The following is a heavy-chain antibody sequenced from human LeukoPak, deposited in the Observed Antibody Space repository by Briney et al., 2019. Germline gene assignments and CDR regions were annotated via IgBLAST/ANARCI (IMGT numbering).Heavy chain of an antibody. CDR2: ISGSGGST. CDR1: GFTFSSYV. J-gene: IGHJ4*02. Sequence: PGGSLRLSCAASGFTFSSYVMNWVRQAPGKGLEWVSGISGSGGSTYYADSVKGRFTISRDNSKNTLYLQMNSLRAEDTAVYYCAKEWFQKYYFDYWGQGTLVTVSS. V-gene: IGHV3-23*01. CDR3: AKEWFQKYYFDY. D-gene: IGHD3-10*01.